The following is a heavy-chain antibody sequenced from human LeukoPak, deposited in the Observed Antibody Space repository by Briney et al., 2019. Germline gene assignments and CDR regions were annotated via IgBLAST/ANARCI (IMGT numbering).Heavy chain of an antibody. CDR1: GYTFTDYY. V-gene: IGHV1-2*02. D-gene: IGHD3-10*01. Sequence: GASVKVSCMASGYTFTDYYMHWVRRAPGQGLEWVGWINSNSGGINYAQKFQGRVTMTRDTSISTAYMELSRLRSDDTAVYYCARRRVTNAFDIWGQGTMVTVSS. J-gene: IGHJ3*02. CDR2: INSNSGGI. CDR3: ARRRVTNAFDI.